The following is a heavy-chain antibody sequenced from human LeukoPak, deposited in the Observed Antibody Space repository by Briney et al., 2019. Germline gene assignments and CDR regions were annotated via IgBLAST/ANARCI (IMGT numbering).Heavy chain of an antibody. CDR1: GFTFSSYA. CDR2: ISGSGGST. J-gene: IGHJ5*02. D-gene: IGHD6-13*01. Sequence: GGSLRLSCAASGFTFSSYAMSWVRQAPGKGLEWVSAISGSGGSTYYADSVKGRFTISRDNSKNTPYLQMNSLRAEDTAVYYCAKDPSIAAAGRGVWFDPWGQGTLVTVSS. V-gene: IGHV3-23*01. CDR3: AKDPSIAAAGRGVWFDP.